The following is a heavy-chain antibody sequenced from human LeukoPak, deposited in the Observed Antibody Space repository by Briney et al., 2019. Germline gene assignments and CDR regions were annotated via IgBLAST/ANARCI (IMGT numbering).Heavy chain of an antibody. CDR3: AKGSGVMVRGAAFDY. V-gene: IGHV1-24*01. J-gene: IGHJ4*02. CDR2: FDPEDGET. CDR1: GYTLTELS. D-gene: IGHD3-10*01. Sequence: ASVKVSCKVSGYTLTELSMHWVRQAPGKGLEWMGGFDPEDGETIYARKFQGRVTMTEDTSTDTAYMELSSLRSEDTAVYYCAKGSGVMVRGAAFDYWGQGTLVTVSS.